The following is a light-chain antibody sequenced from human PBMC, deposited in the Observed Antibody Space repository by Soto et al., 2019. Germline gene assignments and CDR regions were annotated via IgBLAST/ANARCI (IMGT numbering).Light chain of an antibody. Sequence: DIQMTQSPSTLSASVGDRVTITCRASQSVYDWLAWYQQKPGKAPNLLIYKVSNLESGVPSRFSGSGSGTEFTLTISSLQPDDFATYYCQQYNSYSWTFGQGTKLEIK. CDR2: KVS. J-gene: IGKJ1*01. CDR3: QQYNSYSWT. CDR1: QSVYDW. V-gene: IGKV1-5*03.